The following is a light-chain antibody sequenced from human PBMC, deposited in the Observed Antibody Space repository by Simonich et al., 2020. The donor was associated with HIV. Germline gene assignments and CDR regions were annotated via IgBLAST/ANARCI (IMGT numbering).Light chain of an antibody. J-gene: IGLJ3*02. V-gene: IGLV2-14*03. CDR3: SSYTCSSTWV. CDR1: RSDVGGYNY. Sequence: QSALTQPASVSGSPGQSITISCTGTRSDVGGYNYVSWYQQNPGKAPKLMIYAVSNRPSGCSNRFSGSMSGNTASLTISGLQAEDDADYYCSSYTCSSTWVFGGGTKLTVL. CDR2: AVS.